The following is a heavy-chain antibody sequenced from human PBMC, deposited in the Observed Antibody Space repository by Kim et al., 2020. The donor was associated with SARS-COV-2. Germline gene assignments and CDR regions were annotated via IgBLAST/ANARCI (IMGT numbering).Heavy chain of an antibody. CDR2: IWYDASDT. Sequence: GGSLRLSCEASGFPFSTFGMHWVRQAPGKGLEWVALIWYDASDTFYADSVKGRFTISRDNSKNTVYLQMNSLRAEDTAVYYCARKGYTGRTIHGMNVWGQGTTVTVSS. V-gene: IGHV3-33*01. J-gene: IGHJ6*02. CDR1: GFPFSTFG. D-gene: IGHD1-26*01. CDR3: ARKGYTGRTIHGMNV.